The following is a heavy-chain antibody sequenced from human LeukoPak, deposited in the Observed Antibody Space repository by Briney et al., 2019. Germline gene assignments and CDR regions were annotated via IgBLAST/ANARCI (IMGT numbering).Heavy chain of an antibody. Sequence: PGETLTISCKGSGYRFTSYWIGWVRQMPGKSLEWMGIIYPGDSDTRYSPSFQGQVTISADKSISTAYLQWSSLKASDTAMYYCARQRDYCSSTSCPLYMDVWGKGTTVTVSS. CDR2: IYPGDSDT. V-gene: IGHV5-51*01. CDR3: ARQRDYCSSTSCPLYMDV. CDR1: GYRFTSYW. J-gene: IGHJ6*03. D-gene: IGHD2-2*01.